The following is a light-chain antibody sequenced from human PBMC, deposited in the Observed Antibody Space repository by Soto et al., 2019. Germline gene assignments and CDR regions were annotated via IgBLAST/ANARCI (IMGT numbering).Light chain of an antibody. CDR1: SSNIGAGYD. CDR2: GDS. V-gene: IGLV1-40*01. Sequence: QSVLTQPPSVSGAPGQRVTISCTGSSSNIGAGYDLHWYQQLPGTAPKLLIYGDSNRPSGLPDRFSGSKSGTSASLAITGLQAEDEADYYCQSYDSSLSGSRVVFGGGTKLTVL. J-gene: IGLJ2*01. CDR3: QSYDSSLSGSRVV.